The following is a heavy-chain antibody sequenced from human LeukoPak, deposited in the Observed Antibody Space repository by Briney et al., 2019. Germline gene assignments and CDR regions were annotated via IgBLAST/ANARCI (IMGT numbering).Heavy chain of an antibody. CDR1: GGSISSGGYS. D-gene: IGHD6-13*01. CDR2: IYHSGST. Sequence: SQTLSLTCAVSGGSISSGGYSWSWIRQPPGKGLEWIGYIYHSGSTYYNPSLKSRVTISVDRSKNQFSLKLSSVTAADTAVYYCARGVYSSSWYFDHWGQGTLVTVSS. CDR3: ARGVYSSSWYFDH. V-gene: IGHV4-30-2*01. J-gene: IGHJ4*02.